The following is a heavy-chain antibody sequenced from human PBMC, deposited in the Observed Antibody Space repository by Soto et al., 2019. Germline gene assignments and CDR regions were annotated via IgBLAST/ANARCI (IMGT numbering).Heavy chain of an antibody. CDR1: GYSFTSNA. CDR2: ISTYSGDP. J-gene: IGHJ4*02. V-gene: IGHV1-18*04. D-gene: IGHD5-18*01. CDR3: AKGVSQYTPLALFDY. Sequence: ASVKVSCKTSGYSFTSNAITWVRQAPGQGLEWMGWISTYSGDPNYAQKFQGRFTISRDNSRNTAYLQMNSLRVEDTAVYYCAKGVSQYTPLALFDYWGRGTLVTVSS.